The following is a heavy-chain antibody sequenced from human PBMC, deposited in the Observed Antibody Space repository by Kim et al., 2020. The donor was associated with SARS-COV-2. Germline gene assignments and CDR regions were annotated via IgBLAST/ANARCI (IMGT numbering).Heavy chain of an antibody. CDR3: VRPHGFYGLHGPNLSFAL. J-gene: IGHJ4*02. D-gene: IGHD3-10*01. CDR2: IYPVDSDT. Sequence: GESLKISCEGFGYDFPTYWIGWVRQRPGKGLEWMGVIYPVDSDTRYNPSFVGQVTISADKSTNTAYLQWSSLEASDTAMFWCVRPHGFYGLHGPNLSFALWGQGTLVTVSS. CDR1: GYDFPTYW. V-gene: IGHV5-51*01.